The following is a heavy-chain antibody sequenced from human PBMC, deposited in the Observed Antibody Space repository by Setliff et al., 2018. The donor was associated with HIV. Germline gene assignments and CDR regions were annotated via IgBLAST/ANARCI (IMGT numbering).Heavy chain of an antibody. J-gene: IGHJ4*02. CDR3: ARLGAGWSWVTRIDY. Sequence: SETLSLTCNVSGGSISSYYWSWIRQPPGKGLEWIGEINHSGRSKYNPSLKSRVTMSVDTAKNQFSLKLRSVTAADTAIYYCARLGAGWSWVTRIDYWGQGTLVTVSS. V-gene: IGHV4-59*08. D-gene: IGHD6-19*01. CDR1: GGSISSYY. CDR2: INHSGRS.